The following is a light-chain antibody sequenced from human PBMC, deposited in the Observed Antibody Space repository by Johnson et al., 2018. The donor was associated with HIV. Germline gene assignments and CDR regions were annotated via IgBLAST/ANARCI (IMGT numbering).Light chain of an antibody. V-gene: IGLV1-51*02. CDR3: AAWERSLRSGF. J-gene: IGLJ1*01. CDR1: SSNFGNNY. CDR2: ENK. Sequence: HSVLTQPPSVSAAPGQTVTISCSGSSSNFGNNYVSWYLQLPGTAPKPLINENKKRPSGIPYRFTGSKSGTTANLAITRLDLGDEADYYCAAWERSLRSGFCGTGTKVTVL.